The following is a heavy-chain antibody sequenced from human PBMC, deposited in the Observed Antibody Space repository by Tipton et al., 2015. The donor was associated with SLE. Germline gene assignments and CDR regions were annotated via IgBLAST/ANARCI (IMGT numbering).Heavy chain of an antibody. V-gene: IGHV4-34*01. CDR2: INHSGST. J-gene: IGHJ3*02. CDR3: ARGRPAFDI. CDR1: GGSFSGYY. Sequence: TLSLTCAVYGGSFSGYYWSWIRQPPGKGLEWIGEINHSGSTNYNPSLKSRVTISVDTSKNQFSLKLSSVTAADTAVYYCARGRPAFDIWAQGKMVPFSS.